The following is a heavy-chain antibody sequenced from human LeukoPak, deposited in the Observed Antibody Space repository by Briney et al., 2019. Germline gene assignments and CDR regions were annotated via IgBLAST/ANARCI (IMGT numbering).Heavy chain of an antibody. V-gene: IGHV3-23*01. CDR2: ISGSGGST. J-gene: IGHJ4*02. D-gene: IGHD6-19*01. CDR3: AKDLFSGWYQEYYFDY. CDR1: GFTFSSYA. Sequence: GRSLRLSCAASGFTFSSYAMSWVRQAPGKGLEWVSAISGSGGSTYYADSVKGRFTISRDNSKNTLYLQMNSLRAEDTAVYYCAKDLFSGWYQEYYFDYWGQGTLVTVSS.